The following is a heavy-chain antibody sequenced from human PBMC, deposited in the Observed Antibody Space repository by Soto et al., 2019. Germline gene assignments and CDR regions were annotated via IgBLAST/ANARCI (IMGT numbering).Heavy chain of an antibody. CDR1: GGTFSRHA. V-gene: IGHV1-69*01. D-gene: IGHD3-22*01. Sequence: QVQLVQSGAEVRKPGYSVKVSCKASGGTFSRHAISWVRQAPGHGLEWMGGIIPIFGTANHAQKFQGRVTMIADESTSSVYMELSSLRSEDTAMYYCARGWGYDSNDYYYAYWGQGTLVIVSS. J-gene: IGHJ4*02. CDR3: ARGWGYDSNDYYYAY. CDR2: IIPIFGTA.